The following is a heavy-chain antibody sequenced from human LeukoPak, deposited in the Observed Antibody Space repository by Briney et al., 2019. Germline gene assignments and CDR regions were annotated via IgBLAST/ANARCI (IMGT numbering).Heavy chain of an antibody. J-gene: IGHJ6*03. CDR2: ISFGGGTI. CDR3: ARVSWSNNWNSPFYSYMVV. D-gene: IGHD1-1*01. CDR1: GFVYGDCF. Sequence: GGSLGLPCAVSGFVYGDCFMTWIPEARTRAWEGVLYISFGGGTIHYADSVKHRFTIHRDNPKHSLHVQVKRLIADDTPVYYCARVSWSNNWNSPFYSYMVVWGKGPALSVS. V-gene: IGHV3-11*04.